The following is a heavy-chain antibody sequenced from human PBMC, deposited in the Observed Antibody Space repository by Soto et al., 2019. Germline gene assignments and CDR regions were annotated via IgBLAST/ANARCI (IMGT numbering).Heavy chain of an antibody. CDR1: GFSLSTSGVG. CDR2: IYWNNDK. D-gene: IGHD6-19*01. J-gene: IGHJ4*02. CDR3: AHRPSGWYLFDY. V-gene: IGHV2-5*01. Sequence: ESGPTLVNPTQTLTLTCTFSGFSLSTSGVGVGWIRQPPGKALEWLALIYWNNDKRYSPSLKSRLTITKDTSKNQVVLTMTNMDPVDTATYYCAHRPSGWYLFDYWGQGTLVTVSS.